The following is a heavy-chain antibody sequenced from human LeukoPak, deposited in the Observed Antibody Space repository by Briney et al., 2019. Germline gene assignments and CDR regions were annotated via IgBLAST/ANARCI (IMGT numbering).Heavy chain of an antibody. Sequence: GGSLRLSCVASGFPFSSYWMTWVRQAPGKGLEWEANIKQDGSEKNYVDSVKGRFTISRDNAKNSLYLQMSSLRAEDTAVYYCASGLELDYWGQGTLVTVSS. CDR3: ASGLELDY. V-gene: IGHV3-7*03. CDR1: GFPFSSYW. J-gene: IGHJ4*02. CDR2: IKQDGSEK.